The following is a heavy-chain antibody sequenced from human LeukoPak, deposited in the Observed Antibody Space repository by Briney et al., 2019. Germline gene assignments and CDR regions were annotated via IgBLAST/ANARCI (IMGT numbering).Heavy chain of an antibody. CDR1: GGSINTYY. CDR3: ARGRYCSADICSGGDAFDI. D-gene: IGHD2-15*01. J-gene: IGHJ3*02. Sequence: SETLSLTCTVSGGSINTYYWNWIRQPPGKGLEWIGNIYSSGSTTYNRSLKSRVTMSVDTSKNQFSLKLSSVTAADTAVYYCARGRYCSADICSGGDAFDIWGQGTMVSVSS. CDR2: IYSSGST. V-gene: IGHV4-59*12.